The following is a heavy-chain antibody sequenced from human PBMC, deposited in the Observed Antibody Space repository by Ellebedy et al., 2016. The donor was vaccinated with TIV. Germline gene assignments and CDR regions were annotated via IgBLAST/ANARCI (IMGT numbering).Heavy chain of an antibody. CDR3: ARTTGYSFGDDAFDI. CDR2: ISAYNGNT. Sequence: ASVKVSCXASGYTFTSYGISWVRQAPGQGLEWMGWISAYNGNTNYAQKLQGRVTLTTDTSTSTAYMELRSLRSDDTAVFYCARTTGYSFGDDAFDIWGQGTMVTVSS. J-gene: IGHJ3*02. D-gene: IGHD5-18*01. V-gene: IGHV1-18*01. CDR1: GYTFTSYG.